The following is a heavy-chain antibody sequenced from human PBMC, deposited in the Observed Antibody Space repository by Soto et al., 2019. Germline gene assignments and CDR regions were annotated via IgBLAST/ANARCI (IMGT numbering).Heavy chain of an antibody. D-gene: IGHD2-15*01. V-gene: IGHV1-69*01. CDR3: ARGGNCSGGSCYSASFDY. CDR2: IIPIFGTA. Sequence: QVQLVQSGAEVKKPGSSVKVSCKASGGTFSSYAISWVRQAPGQGLEWMGGIIPIFGTANYAQKFQGRGTIAADESTSTAYMELSSLRSEDTAVYYCARGGNCSGGSCYSASFDYWGQGTLVTVSS. CDR1: GGTFSSYA. J-gene: IGHJ4*02.